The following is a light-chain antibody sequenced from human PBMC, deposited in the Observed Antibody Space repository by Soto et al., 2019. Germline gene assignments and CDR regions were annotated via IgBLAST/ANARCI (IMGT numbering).Light chain of an antibody. CDR3: TSYAGRKNYVV. Sequence: QSVLTQPPSASGSPGQSVTISCTGTSSDVGGYNYVSWYQQHPGKAPKLMIYEVSKRPSGVPDRFSGSKSGNTASLTVSGLRAGYGADYSCTSYAGRKNYVVLAGGTKL. CDR2: EVS. V-gene: IGLV2-8*01. J-gene: IGLJ2*01. CDR1: SSDVGGYNY.